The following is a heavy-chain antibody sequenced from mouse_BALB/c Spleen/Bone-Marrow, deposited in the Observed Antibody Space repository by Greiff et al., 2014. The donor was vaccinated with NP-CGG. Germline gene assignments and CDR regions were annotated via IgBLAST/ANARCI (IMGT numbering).Heavy chain of an antibody. CDR2: ISSGGGYT. J-gene: IGHJ1*01. Sequence: EVMLVESGGDLVKPGGSLKLSCAASGFTFSTYGMSWVRQTPDKRLEWVATISSGGGYTYYPDNVKGRFTISRDNAKNTLYLQMSSLKSEDTAMYYCARRGNWDVRGYFDVWGAGTTVTVSS. V-gene: IGHV5-6*02. D-gene: IGHD4-1*01. CDR1: GFTFSTYG. CDR3: ARRGNWDVRGYFDV.